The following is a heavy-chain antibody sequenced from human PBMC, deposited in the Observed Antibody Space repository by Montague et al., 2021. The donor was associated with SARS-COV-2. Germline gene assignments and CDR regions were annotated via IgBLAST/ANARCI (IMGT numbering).Heavy chain of an antibody. CDR3: ARDPWRITIFGVVTRYGMDV. D-gene: IGHD3-3*01. Sequence: SETLSLTCIVSGGSVSSGSYYWSWIRQPPGKGLEWIGYIYYSGSTNYXPSLKGRVTISVDTSKNQFSLKLSSVTAADTAVYYCARDPWRITIFGVVTRYGMDVWGQGTTVTVSS. CDR2: IYYSGST. V-gene: IGHV4-61*01. J-gene: IGHJ6*02. CDR1: GGSVSSGSYY.